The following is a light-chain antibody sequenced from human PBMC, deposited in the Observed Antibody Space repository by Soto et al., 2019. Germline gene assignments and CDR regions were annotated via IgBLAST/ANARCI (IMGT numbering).Light chain of an antibody. V-gene: IGKV3-20*01. CDR2: GAS. CDR1: QSVSSR. Sequence: EIVLTQSPGTLSLSPGGRATLSCRASQSVSSRLAWYQQKPGQAPRLLISGASSRATGIPDRFSGSGFGTDFTLTISRLEPEDFALYYCQHYAGGSRITFGQGTRLEIK. CDR3: QHYAGGSRIT. J-gene: IGKJ5*01.